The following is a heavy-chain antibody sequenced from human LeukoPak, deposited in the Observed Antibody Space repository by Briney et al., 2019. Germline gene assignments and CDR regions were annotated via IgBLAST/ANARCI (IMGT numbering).Heavy chain of an antibody. J-gene: IGHJ4*02. CDR1: GFTFDDYA. Sequence: GGSLRFSCAASGFTFDDYAMHWVRQAPGKGLEWVSGISLNSGTIGYADSVKSRFTISRDNAKNSLYLQMNSLRAEDTALYYCAKNSGGPYYYDSSGDYGGGFDYWGQGTLVTVSS. V-gene: IGHV3-9*01. CDR2: ISLNSGTI. CDR3: AKNSGGPYYYDSSGDYGGGFDY. D-gene: IGHD3-22*01.